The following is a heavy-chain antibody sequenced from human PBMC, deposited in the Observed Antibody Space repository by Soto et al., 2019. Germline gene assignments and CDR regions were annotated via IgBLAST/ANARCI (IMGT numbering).Heavy chain of an antibody. D-gene: IGHD6-13*01. J-gene: IGHJ4*02. V-gene: IGHV1-69*06. CDR3: ARDLSSSGGISSY. Sequence: GASVKVSCKASGGTFSSYAISWVRQAPGQGLEWMGGIIPIFGTANYAQKFQGRVTITADKSTSTAYMELSSLRSEDTAVYYCARDLSSSGGISSYWGQGTLVTVSS. CDR1: GGTFSSYA. CDR2: IIPIFGTA.